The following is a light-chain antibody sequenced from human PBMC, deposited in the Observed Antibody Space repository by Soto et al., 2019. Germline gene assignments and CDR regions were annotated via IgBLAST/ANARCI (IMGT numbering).Light chain of an antibody. J-gene: IGKJ3*01. CDR2: AAS. Sequence: DMQMTQSPSSVSASVGDRVTITCRASQGISGWLAWYQQKPGKAPKLLIYAASTLQSGVPSRFIGSGSGTDVTLTISRLQPEDFATYYCQQASSCLFPFGPGTKVDIK. V-gene: IGKV1-12*02. CDR1: QGISGW. CDR3: QQASSCLFP.